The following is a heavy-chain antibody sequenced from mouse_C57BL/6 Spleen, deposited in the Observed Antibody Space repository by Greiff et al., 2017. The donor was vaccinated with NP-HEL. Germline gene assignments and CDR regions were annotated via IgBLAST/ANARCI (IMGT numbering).Heavy chain of an antibody. D-gene: IGHD1-1*01. J-gene: IGHJ4*01. Sequence: EVQLVESGGGLVQPGGSLSLSCAASGFTFTDYYMSWVRQPPGKALEWLGFIRNKANGYTTEYSASVKGRFTISRDNSQSILYLQMNALRAEDSATYYCARYISYYYAMDYWGQGTSVTVSS. V-gene: IGHV7-3*01. CDR2: IRNKANGYTT. CDR1: GFTFTDYY. CDR3: ARYISYYYAMDY.